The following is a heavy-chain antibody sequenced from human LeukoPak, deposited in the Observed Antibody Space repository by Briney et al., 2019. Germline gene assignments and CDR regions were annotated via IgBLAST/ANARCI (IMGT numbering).Heavy chain of an antibody. V-gene: IGHV1-69*13. CDR2: IIPIFGTA. D-gene: IGHD6-13*01. J-gene: IGHJ6*03. Sequence: ASVKVSCKASGGTFSSYAISCVRQAPGQGLEWMGGIIPIFGTANYAQKFQGRVTITADESTSTAYMELSSLRSEDTAVYYCARRSGGSSPVDYYYMDVWGKGTTVTVSS. CDR1: GGTFSSYA. CDR3: ARRSGGSSPVDYYYMDV.